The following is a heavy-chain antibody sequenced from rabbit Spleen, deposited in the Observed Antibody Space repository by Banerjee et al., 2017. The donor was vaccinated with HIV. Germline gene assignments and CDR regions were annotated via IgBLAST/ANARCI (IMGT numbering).Heavy chain of an antibody. CDR1: AFDFSSGG. D-gene: IGHD2-1*01. CDR2: IDPVFGST. J-gene: IGHJ4*01. Sequence: QEQLVESGGGLVQPGGSLKLSCKASAFDFSSGGVSWVRQAPGKGLEWIGYIDPVFGSTYYASWVNGRFTISSHHAQNTLYLQLNSLTVADTATYFCGRGSATMTMVITGYYLSLWGPGTLVTVS. CDR3: GRGSATMTMVITGYYLSL. V-gene: IGHV1S47*01.